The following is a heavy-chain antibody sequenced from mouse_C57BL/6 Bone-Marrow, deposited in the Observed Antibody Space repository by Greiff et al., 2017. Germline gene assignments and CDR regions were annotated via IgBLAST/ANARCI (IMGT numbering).Heavy chain of an antibody. J-gene: IGHJ1*03. D-gene: IGHD1-1*01. CDR2: INPGSGGT. CDR3: ARWDYGSPGV. V-gene: IGHV1-54*01. Sequence: VQLVESGAELVRPGTSVKVSCKASGYAFTNYLIEWVKQRPGQGLEWIGVINPGSGGTNYNEKFKGKATLTADKSSSTAYMQLSSLTSEDSAVYFCARWDYGSPGVWGTGTTVTVSS. CDR1: GYAFTNYL.